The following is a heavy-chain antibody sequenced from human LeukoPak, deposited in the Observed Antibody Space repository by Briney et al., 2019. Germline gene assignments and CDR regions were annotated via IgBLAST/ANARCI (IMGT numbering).Heavy chain of an antibody. CDR3: AREKTYSGSRLDY. CDR2: ISSSGSTI. V-gene: IGHV3-48*03. D-gene: IGHD1-26*01. J-gene: IGHJ4*02. Sequence: GSLRLSCAASGFSFSSYEMNWVRQAPGKGLEWVSYISSSGSTIYYADSVKGRFTISRDNAKNSLYLQMNSLRAEDTAVYYCAREKTYSGSRLDYWGQGTLVTVSS. CDR1: GFSFSSYE.